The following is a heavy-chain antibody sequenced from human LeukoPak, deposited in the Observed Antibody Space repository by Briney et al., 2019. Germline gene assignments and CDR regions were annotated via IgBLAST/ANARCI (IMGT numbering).Heavy chain of an antibody. CDR1: GFTFSSYA. CDR3: AKVMVTLYFFEY. Sequence: GGSLRLYCAASGFTFSSYAMSWVRQAPGKGLEWVSAIPSSGGSTYYADSVKGRFTISRDNSKNTLYLQMNSLRAEDTAVYYCAKVMVTLYFFEYWGQGTLVTVSS. D-gene: IGHD2-8*01. J-gene: IGHJ4*02. CDR2: IPSSGGST. V-gene: IGHV3-23*01.